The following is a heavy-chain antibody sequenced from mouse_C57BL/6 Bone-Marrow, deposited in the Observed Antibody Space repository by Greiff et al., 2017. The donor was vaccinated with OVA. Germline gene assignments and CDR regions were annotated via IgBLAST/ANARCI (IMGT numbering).Heavy chain of an antibody. Sequence: DVMLVESGGGLVQPKGSLKLSCAASGFSFNTYAMNWVRQAPGKGLEWVARIRSKSNNYATYYADSVKDRFTISRDDSESMLYLQMNNLKTEDTAMYYCVRPYYGSPFAYWGQGTLVTVSA. D-gene: IGHD1-1*01. J-gene: IGHJ3*01. CDR1: GFSFNTYA. CDR2: IRSKSNNYAT. CDR3: VRPYYGSPFAY. V-gene: IGHV10-1*01.